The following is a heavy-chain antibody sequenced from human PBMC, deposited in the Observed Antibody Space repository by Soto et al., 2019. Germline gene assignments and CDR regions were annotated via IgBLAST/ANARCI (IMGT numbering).Heavy chain of an antibody. CDR1: GYTFTGYY. V-gene: IGHV1-2*04. J-gene: IGHJ6*02. CDR3: ATQTYYYYGMDV. Sequence: QVQLVQSGAEVKKPGASVKVSCKASGYTFTGYYMHWVRQAPGQGLEWMGWINPSSGGTNYAQKFQGWVTMTRDTSISTAYMELSRLRSDDTAVYYCATQTYYYYGMDVWGQGTTVTVSS. CDR2: INPSSGGT.